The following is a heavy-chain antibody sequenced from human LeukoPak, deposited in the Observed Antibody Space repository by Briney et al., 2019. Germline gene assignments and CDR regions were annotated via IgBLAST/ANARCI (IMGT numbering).Heavy chain of an antibody. CDR3: AIGSSIAALSPDY. Sequence: ASVKVSCKASGYTFTSYGISWVRQAPGQGLKWMGWISAHNGNTNYAQKLQGRVTMTTDTSTSTAYMELSSLRSEDTAVYYCAIGSSIAALSPDYWGQGTLVTVSS. CDR2: ISAHNGNT. V-gene: IGHV1-18*01. D-gene: IGHD6-6*01. CDR1: GYTFTSYG. J-gene: IGHJ4*02.